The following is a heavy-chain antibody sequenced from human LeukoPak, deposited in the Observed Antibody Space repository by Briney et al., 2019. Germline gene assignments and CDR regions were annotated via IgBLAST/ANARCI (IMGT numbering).Heavy chain of an antibody. CDR2: ISTSGSNI. J-gene: IGHJ4*02. V-gene: IGHV3-21*04. CDR3: ARDTDSGSYRAFDY. CDR1: GFTFSSYS. D-gene: IGHD1-26*01. Sequence: GGSLRLSCVASGFTFSSYSMNWVRQAPGKGLEWVSSISTSGSNIYYADSVRGRFTISRDNGKNSLYLQMNSLRAEDTALYYCARDTDSGSYRAFDYWGQGTLVTVSS.